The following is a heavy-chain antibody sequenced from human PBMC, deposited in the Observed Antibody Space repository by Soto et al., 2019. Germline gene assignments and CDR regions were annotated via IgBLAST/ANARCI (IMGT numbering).Heavy chain of an antibody. Sequence: QVQLVQSGAEVRKPGASVKVSCKASGYTFTNYGISWVRHAPGQGLEWMGWISNYNENTEYAHKFQGRDTMTTDTSTNTAYMDLRSLRSDDTAVFYCARDSNCDYDGYYFDYWGQGTLVTVS. CDR3: ARDSNCDYDGYYFDY. J-gene: IGHJ4*02. CDR2: ISNYNENT. V-gene: IGHV1-18*01. D-gene: IGHD4-17*01. CDR1: GYTFTNYG.